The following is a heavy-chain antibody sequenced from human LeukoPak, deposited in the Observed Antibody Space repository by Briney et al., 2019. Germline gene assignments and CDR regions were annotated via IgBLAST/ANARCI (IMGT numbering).Heavy chain of an antibody. D-gene: IGHD1/OR15-1a*01. V-gene: IGHV4-59*08. CDR1: SGSISSYY. J-gene: IGHJ4*02. CDR2: VYYSGST. CDR3: ARSIIGTRSKFDY. Sequence: PSETLSLTCTASSGSISSYYWSWIRQPPGKGLEWIGYVYYSGSTNYNPSLKSRVTISVDTSKNHFSLKLSSVAAADTAVYSCARSIIGTRSKFDYWGQGTLVTVSS.